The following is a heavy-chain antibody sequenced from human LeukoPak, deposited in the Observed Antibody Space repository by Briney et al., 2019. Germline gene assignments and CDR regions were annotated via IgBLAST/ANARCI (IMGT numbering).Heavy chain of an antibody. V-gene: IGHV1-2*02. J-gene: IGHJ3*02. CDR3: ARVRDGYNDAYDI. Sequence: ASLKVSCKTSGYTFTDYYMHWVRQAPGQGLEWMGWINPNSGGTNYAQKFYARVTMTRDTSISTAYMELSRLRSDDTAVFYCARVRDGYNDAYDIWGQGTMVTVSS. D-gene: IGHD5-24*01. CDR2: INPNSGGT. CDR1: GYTFTDYY.